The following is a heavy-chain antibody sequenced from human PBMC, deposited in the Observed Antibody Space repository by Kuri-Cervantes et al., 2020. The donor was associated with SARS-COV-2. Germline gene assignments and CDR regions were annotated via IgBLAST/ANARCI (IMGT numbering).Heavy chain of an antibody. V-gene: IGHV4-61*02. Sequence: SETLSLTCTVSGGSISSGSFYWSWIRQPAGKGLEWIGRIYTSGSTNYNPSLKSRVTITVETSKIQLSLKLSSVTAADTAVYYCARDQYGSGGMGNYWGQGTLVTVSS. J-gene: IGHJ4*02. CDR2: IYTSGST. D-gene: IGHD3-10*01. CDR1: GGSISSGSFY. CDR3: ARDQYGSGGMGNY.